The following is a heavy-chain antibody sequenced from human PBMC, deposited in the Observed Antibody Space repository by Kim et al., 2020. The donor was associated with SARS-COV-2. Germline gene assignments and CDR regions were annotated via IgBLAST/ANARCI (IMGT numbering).Heavy chain of an antibody. Sequence: GGSLRLSCAASGFTFSSYSMNWVRQAPGKGLEWVSYISRSSSTIYYADSVKGRFTISRDNAKNSLYLQMNSMRDEDTAVYYCARIVGATSYYYYGMDVWGQGTTVTVSS. J-gene: IGHJ6*02. CDR3: ARIVGATSYYYYGMDV. D-gene: IGHD1-26*01. CDR2: ISRSSSTI. CDR1: GFTFSSYS. V-gene: IGHV3-48*02.